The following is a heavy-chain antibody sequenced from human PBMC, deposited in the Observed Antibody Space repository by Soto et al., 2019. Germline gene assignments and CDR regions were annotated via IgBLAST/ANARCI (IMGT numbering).Heavy chain of an antibody. J-gene: IGHJ5*02. CDR1: GGSISSYY. D-gene: IGHD2-21*01. CDR2: IYYSGST. V-gene: IGHV4-59*08. Sequence: SETLSLTCTVSGGSISSYYWSWIRQPPGKGLEWIGYIYYSGSTNYNPSLKSRVTISVDTSKNQFSLKLSSLTAADTAVYYCARHLTRAYCGGDCYWGAFDPWGQGTLVTVSS. CDR3: ARHLTRAYCGGDCYWGAFDP.